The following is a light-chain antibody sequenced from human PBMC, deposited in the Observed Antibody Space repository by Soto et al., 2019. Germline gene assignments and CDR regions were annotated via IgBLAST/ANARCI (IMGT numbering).Light chain of an antibody. CDR3: AAWDDSLNGWV. CDR1: TGDIGTYDH. V-gene: IGLV1-44*01. CDR2: SNN. J-gene: IGLJ3*02. Sequence: QSALTQPPSASGSPGQSVTISCAGSTGDIGTYDHVSWYQQLPGTAPKLLIYSNNQRPSGVPDRFSGSKSGTSASLAISGLQSEDEADYYCAAWDDSLNGWVFGGGTKLTVL.